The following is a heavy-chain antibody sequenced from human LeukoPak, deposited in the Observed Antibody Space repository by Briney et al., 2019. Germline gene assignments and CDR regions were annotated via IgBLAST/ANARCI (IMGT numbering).Heavy chain of an antibody. J-gene: IGHJ4*02. V-gene: IGHV3-30*18. Sequence: GSLRLSCAASGFTFSSYGMHWVRQAPGKGLEWVAVISYDGSNKYYADSVKGRFTISRDNSKDTLYLQMNSLRAEDTAVYYCAKDLARLRYFDWLLLDYCGQGTLVTVSS. CDR3: AKDLARLRYFDWLLLDY. D-gene: IGHD3-9*01. CDR1: GFTFSSYG. CDR2: ISYDGSNK.